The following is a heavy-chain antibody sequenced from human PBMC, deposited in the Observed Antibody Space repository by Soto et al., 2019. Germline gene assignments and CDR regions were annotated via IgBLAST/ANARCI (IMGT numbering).Heavy chain of an antibody. CDR1: GYTFTSYA. V-gene: IGHV1-3*01. J-gene: IGHJ4*02. CDR3: ARDSQGKRGYYDSSGVSFDY. D-gene: IGHD3-22*01. Sequence: QVQLVQSGAEVKKPGASVKVSCKASGYTFTSYAMHWVRQAPGQRLEWMGWINAGNGNTKYSQKFQGRVTITRDTSASTAYMELSSLRSEDTAVYYCARDSQGKRGYYDSSGVSFDYWGQGTLVTVSS. CDR2: INAGNGNT.